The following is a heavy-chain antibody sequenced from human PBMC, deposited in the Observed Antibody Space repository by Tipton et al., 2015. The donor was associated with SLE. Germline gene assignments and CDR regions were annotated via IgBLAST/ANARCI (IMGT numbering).Heavy chain of an antibody. D-gene: IGHD3-3*01. CDR3: ARGRSGYDY. CDR1: GGSFSGYY. CDR2: INHRGST. V-gene: IGHV4-34*01. Sequence: TLSLTCAVYGGSFSGYYWSWIRQPPGKGLEWIGEINHRGSTNYNPSLKSRVTISVDTSKNQFSLKLSSVTAADTAVYYCARGRSGYDYWGQGTLVTVSS. J-gene: IGHJ4*02.